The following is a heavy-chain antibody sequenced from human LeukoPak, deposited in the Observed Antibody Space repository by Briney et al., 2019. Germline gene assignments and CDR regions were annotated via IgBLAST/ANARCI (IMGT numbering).Heavy chain of an antibody. D-gene: IGHD1-26*01. V-gene: IGHV4-61*02. Sequence: SETLSLTCTVSGGSISSGSYYWSWIRQPAGKGLEWIGRIYTSGSTNYNPSLKSRVTISVDTSKNQFSLKLSSVTTADTAGYFCARGLSGSYQIDYGGQGTLVTVSS. CDR1: GGSISSGSYY. CDR3: ARGLSGSYQIDY. J-gene: IGHJ4*02. CDR2: IYTSGST.